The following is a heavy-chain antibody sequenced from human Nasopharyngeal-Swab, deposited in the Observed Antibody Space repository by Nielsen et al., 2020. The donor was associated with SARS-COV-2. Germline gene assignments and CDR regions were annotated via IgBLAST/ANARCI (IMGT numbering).Heavy chain of an antibody. CDR1: GFTFDDYA. CDR3: AYPSDYYGSGSY. V-gene: IGHV3-9*01. CDR2: ISWNSGSI. Sequence: GGSLRLSCAASGFTFDDYAMHWVRQAPGKGLEWVSGISWNSGSIGYADSVKGRFTISRDNAKNSLYLQMNSLRAEDTALYYCAYPSDYYGSGSYWGQGTLVTVSS. J-gene: IGHJ4*02. D-gene: IGHD3-10*01.